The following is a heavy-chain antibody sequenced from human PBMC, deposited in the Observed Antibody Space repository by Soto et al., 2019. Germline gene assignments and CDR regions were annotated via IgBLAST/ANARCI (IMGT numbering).Heavy chain of an antibody. CDR2: IYYSGST. V-gene: IGHV4-39*01. CDR1: SYC. J-gene: IGHJ6*03. CDR3: ADVSYYYYYMDV. Sequence: SYCRGRNRQPPGKGLEWIGSIYYSGSTYYNPSLKSRVTISVDTSKNQFSLKLSSVTAADTAVYYCADVSYYYYYMDVWGKGTTVTVSS.